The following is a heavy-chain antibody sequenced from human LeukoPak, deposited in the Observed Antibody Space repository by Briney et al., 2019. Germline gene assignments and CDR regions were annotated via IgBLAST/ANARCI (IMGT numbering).Heavy chain of an antibody. Sequence: SETLSLTCAVYGGSFIGFHRNWIRQPPGKGLEWIGDINHSGSTNYNPSLTSRVTISVDPSKNQFSLKVNSVTAADTAMYFCVRHYVLHIVGPSYWSQGILVTVSS. V-gene: IGHV4-34*01. J-gene: IGHJ4*02. CDR1: GGSFIGFH. D-gene: IGHD1-26*01. CDR3: VRHYVLHIVGPSY. CDR2: INHSGST.